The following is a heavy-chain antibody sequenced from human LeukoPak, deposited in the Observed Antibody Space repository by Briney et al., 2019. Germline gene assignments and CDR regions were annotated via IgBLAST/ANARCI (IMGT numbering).Heavy chain of an antibody. D-gene: IGHD3-10*01. J-gene: IGHJ6*03. CDR3: ARGGVPYYYYYMDV. CDR2: IIPIFGTA. V-gene: IGHV1-69*05. Sequence: SVKVSCKASEGTFSSYAISWVRQAPGQGLEWMGGIIPIFGTANYAQKFQGRVTITTDESTSTAYMELSSLRSEDTAVYYCARGGVPYYYYYMDVWGKGTTVTVSS. CDR1: EGTFSSYA.